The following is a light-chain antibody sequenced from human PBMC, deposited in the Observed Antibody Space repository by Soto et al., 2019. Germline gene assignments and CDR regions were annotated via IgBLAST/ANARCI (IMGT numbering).Light chain of an antibody. J-gene: IGKJ1*01. CDR3: QQCYSTPWT. V-gene: IGKV1-39*01. CDR1: QSISSY. CDR2: AAS. Sequence: DIQMTQSPSSLSASVGDRVTITCRGSQSISSYLNWYQQKPGKAPKLLIYAASSLQSGVPSRFSVSGSGTDFTLTISSLQPEDFATYYCQQCYSTPWTFGQGTKVEIK.